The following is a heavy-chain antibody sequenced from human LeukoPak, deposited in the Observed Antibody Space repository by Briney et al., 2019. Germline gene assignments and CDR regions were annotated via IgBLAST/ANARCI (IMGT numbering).Heavy chain of an antibody. CDR3: ARGEEWSTPFDY. CDR2: IYYSGST. V-gene: IGHV4-30-4*01. D-gene: IGHD3-3*01. CDR1: GGSISSGDYY. Sequence: SETLSLTCTVSGGSISSGDYYWSWIRQPPGKGLEWIGYIYYSGSTYYNPSLKSRVTISLDTSKNQFSPRLNSMTAADAAVYYCARGEEWSTPFDYWGQGTLVTVSS. J-gene: IGHJ4*02.